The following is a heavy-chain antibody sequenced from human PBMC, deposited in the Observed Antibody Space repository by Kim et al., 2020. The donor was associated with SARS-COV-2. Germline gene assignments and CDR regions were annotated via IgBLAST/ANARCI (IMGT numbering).Heavy chain of an antibody. CDR2: IYYSGST. V-gene: IGHV4-39*01. Sequence: SETLSLTCTVSGGSISSSSYYWGWIRQPPGKGLEWIGSIYYSGSTYDNPSLKSRVTISVDTSKNQFSLKLSSVTAADTAVYYCARHFWDFWSVDCFDPWGQGTLVTVSS. CDR1: GGSISSSSYY. J-gene: IGHJ5*02. CDR3: ARHFWDFWSVDCFDP. D-gene: IGHD3-3*01.